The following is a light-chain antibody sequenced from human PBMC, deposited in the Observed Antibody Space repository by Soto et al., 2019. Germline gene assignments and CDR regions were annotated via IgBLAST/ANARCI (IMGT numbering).Light chain of an antibody. CDR3: QQYGSSPRT. CDR1: QSVTGTY. J-gene: IGKJ1*01. V-gene: IGKV3-20*01. Sequence: EIVLTQPPGTLSLSPGQRATLSCRASQSVTGTYLAWYQQKPGQAPRLVIYGASTRATGIPDRFSGSGSGTDFTLTVSRLEPEDFAVYYCQQYGSSPRTFGQGTKVDI. CDR2: GAS.